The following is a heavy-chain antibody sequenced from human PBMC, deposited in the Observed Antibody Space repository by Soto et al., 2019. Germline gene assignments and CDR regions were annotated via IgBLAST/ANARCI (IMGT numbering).Heavy chain of an antibody. V-gene: IGHV3-23*01. CDR2: ISGSGGST. D-gene: IGHD3-22*01. J-gene: IGHJ3*02. CDR1: GFTFSSYA. Sequence: EVQLLESGGGLVQPGGSLRLSCAASGFTFSSYAMSWVRQAPGKGLEWVSAISGSGGSTYYADSVKGRFTISRDNSKNTLYLQMNSLRAEDTAVYYCATTPDYYYDSSGYYPFYRRAFYIWGQGTMVTVSS. CDR3: ATTPDYYYDSSGYYPFYRRAFYI.